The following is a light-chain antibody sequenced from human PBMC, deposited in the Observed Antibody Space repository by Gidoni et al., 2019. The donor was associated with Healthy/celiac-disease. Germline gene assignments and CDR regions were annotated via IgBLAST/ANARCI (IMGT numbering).Light chain of an antibody. V-gene: IGKV1-9*01. J-gene: IGKJ4*01. Sequence: DIQLTQSPSFLSASVGDRVTITCRASQGISSYLAWYQQKPGKAPKLLIYAASTLQSGVPSRFSGSGSGTEFTLTISSLQPEDFATYYCQQLNSYPPFTFXGXTKVEIK. CDR2: AAS. CDR1: QGISSY. CDR3: QQLNSYPPFT.